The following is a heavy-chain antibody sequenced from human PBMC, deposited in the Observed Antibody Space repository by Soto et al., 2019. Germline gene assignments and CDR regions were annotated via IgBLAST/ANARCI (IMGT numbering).Heavy chain of an antibody. V-gene: IGHV1-18*01. J-gene: IGHJ6*02. CDR1: GYTFSRYG. CDR2: ISGYNGDT. CDR3: AKNGQPPYYYYGMDV. D-gene: IGHD2-8*01. Sequence: QGQLVQSGPEAKKPGASVKVSCKASGYTFSRYGISWVRQAPGQGLAWMGWISGYNGDTKYAQKVQGRVTMTIDTSTYTAYMELRSLTSDDTAIYYCAKNGQPPYYYYGMDVWGQGTTVTVSS.